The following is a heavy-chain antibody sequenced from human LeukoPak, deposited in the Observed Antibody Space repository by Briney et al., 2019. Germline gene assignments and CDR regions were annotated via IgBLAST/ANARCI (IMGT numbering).Heavy chain of an antibody. V-gene: IGHV3-33*08. D-gene: IGHD3-22*01. Sequence: PGGSLRLSCAASGFTFNYYAMHWVRQAPGKGLEWVAVIWFDGTHEYYADSVKGRFTISRDNSKKTLFLQMNRLRAEDTAMYYCARAPSLFYYDDSGYYNGYFDLWGRGTLVTVSS. CDR1: GFTFNYYA. CDR3: ARAPSLFYYDDSGYYNGYFDL. CDR2: IWFDGTHE. J-gene: IGHJ2*01.